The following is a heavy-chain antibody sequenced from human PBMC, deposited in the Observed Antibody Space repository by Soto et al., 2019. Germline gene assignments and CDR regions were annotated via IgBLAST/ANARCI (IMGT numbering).Heavy chain of an antibody. CDR3: ARDIPDSTTVVNYYGMDV. CDR2: IYHSGST. V-gene: IGHV4-4*02. J-gene: IGHJ6*02. D-gene: IGHD4-17*01. Sequence: QVQLQESGPGLVKPSGTLSLTCAVSGGSISSSNWWSWVRQPPGKGLEWIGEIYHSGSTNYNPSLKSRVTISVDKSKNQFSLKLSSVTAADTAVYYCARDIPDSTTVVNYYGMDVWGQGTTVTVSS. CDR1: GGSISSSNW.